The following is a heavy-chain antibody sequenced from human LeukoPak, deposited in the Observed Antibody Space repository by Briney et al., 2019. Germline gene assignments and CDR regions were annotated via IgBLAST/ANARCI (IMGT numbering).Heavy chain of an antibody. CDR1: GGSISSYY. D-gene: IGHD4-17*01. CDR2: IYSTGSA. Sequence: KSSETLSLTCTVSGGSISSYYWSWIRQPAGKGLEWIGRIYSTGSANYNPSLKSRVTMSVDTSENQFSLKLSSVTAADTAVYYCARVADYGDYVGGDWIDPWGQGTLVTVSS. CDR3: ARVADYGDYVGGDWIDP. J-gene: IGHJ5*02. V-gene: IGHV4-4*07.